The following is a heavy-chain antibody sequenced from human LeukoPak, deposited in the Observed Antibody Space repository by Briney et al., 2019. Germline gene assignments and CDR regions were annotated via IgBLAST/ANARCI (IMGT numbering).Heavy chain of an antibody. V-gene: IGHV4-61*02. CDR1: GGSISSGSYY. CDR3: AREAPPPYYYGSGSYLFDY. CDR2: IYTSGST. D-gene: IGHD3-10*01. Sequence: SQTLSLNCTVSGGSISSGSYYWSWIRQPAGKGLEWIGRIYTSGSTNYNPSLKSRVTISVDTSKNQFSLKLSSVTAADTAVYYCAREAPPPYYYGSGSYLFDYWGQGTLVTVSS. J-gene: IGHJ4*02.